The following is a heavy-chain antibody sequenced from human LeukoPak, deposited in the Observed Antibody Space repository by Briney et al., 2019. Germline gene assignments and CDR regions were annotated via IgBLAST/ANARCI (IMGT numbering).Heavy chain of an antibody. V-gene: IGHV3-30*18. D-gene: IGHD6-19*01. Sequence: GRSLRLSCAASGFTFSSYGMHWVLKAPVKGLEWLEDMSYDGSNQYYADSVKGRFTISRDNSKNTLYLQMNSLRAEDTAVYYCAKDLAVANNYYGTDVWGQGTTVTVSS. CDR3: AKDLAVANNYYGTDV. CDR2: MSYDGSNQ. CDR1: GFTFSSYG. J-gene: IGHJ6*02.